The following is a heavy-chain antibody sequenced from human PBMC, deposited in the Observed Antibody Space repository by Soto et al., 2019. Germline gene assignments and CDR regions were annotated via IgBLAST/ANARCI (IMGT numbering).Heavy chain of an antibody. CDR1: GYTFTTYG. CDR2: ISGYNGHT. J-gene: IGHJ6*02. D-gene: IGHD3-16*01. CDR3: AREGEMPYYYYGLDV. Sequence: QVQLVQSGAEVRKPGASVKVSCKASGYTFTTYGISWVRQAPGQGLEWMGWISGYNGHTKYAQKFQGRVTMTTDTSXXTVYMDLRSLRSDDTAVYYSAREGEMPYYYYGLDVWGQGTTVTVSS. V-gene: IGHV1-18*01.